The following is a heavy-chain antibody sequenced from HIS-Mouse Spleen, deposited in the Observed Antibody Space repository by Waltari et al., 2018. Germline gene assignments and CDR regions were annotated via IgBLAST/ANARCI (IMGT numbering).Heavy chain of an antibody. CDR1: GGSISSYY. V-gene: IGHV4-4*07. CDR3: ARDFHDFWSGYYGGDKKHDAFDI. CDR2: IYPSGST. Sequence: QVQLQESGPGLVKPSETLSLTCTVSGGSISSYYWSWIRQPAGKGLEWIGRIYPSGSTNYNPSLKSRVTRSVDTSKNQFSLKLSSVTAADTAVYYCARDFHDFWSGYYGGDKKHDAFDIWGQGTMVTVSS. J-gene: IGHJ3*02. D-gene: IGHD3-3*01.